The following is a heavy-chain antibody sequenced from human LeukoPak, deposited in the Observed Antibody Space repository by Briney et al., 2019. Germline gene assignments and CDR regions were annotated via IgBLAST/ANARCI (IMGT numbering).Heavy chain of an antibody. J-gene: IGHJ4*02. V-gene: IGHV4-59*01. CDR2: IYYSGST. D-gene: IGHD1-26*01. Sequence: PSETLSLTCTVSGGSISSYYWSWIRQPPGKGLEWIGYIYYSGSTNYNPSLKSRVTISVDTSKNQFSLKLSSVTAADTAVYYCARASWELPPSFDYWGQGTLVTVSS. CDR1: GGSISSYY. CDR3: ARASWELPPSFDY.